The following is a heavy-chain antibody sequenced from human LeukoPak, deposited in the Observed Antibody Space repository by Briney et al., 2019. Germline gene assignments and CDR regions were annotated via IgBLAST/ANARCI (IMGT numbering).Heavy chain of an antibody. CDR2: INHSGST. J-gene: IGHJ6*02. Sequence: SETLSLTCAVSGGSFSGYYWSWIRQPPGKGLEWIGEINHSGSTNYNPSLRSRVTISVDTSKNQFSLKLSSVTAADTAVYYCARGRGGSVSYFRYYYYGMDVWGQGTTVTVSS. D-gene: IGHD3-10*01. V-gene: IGHV4-34*01. CDR3: ARGRGGSVSYFRYYYYGMDV. CDR1: GGSFSGYY.